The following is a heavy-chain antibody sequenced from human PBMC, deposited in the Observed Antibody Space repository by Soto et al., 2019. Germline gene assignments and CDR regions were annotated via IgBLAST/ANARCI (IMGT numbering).Heavy chain of an antibody. CDR2: IYHRGTT. CDR3: ARDREGRYGRDAFEL. V-gene: IGHV4-30-4*01. D-gene: IGHD1-26*01. J-gene: IGHJ3*01. CDR1: GASISSGDYY. Sequence: QVQLQESGPGLVKPSETLSLTCTVSGASISSGDYYWSWIRQPPGKGLEWLGYIYHRGTTSYRPCLKSRVTISVDTSKTQFSLKLSSVRAADTAVYYCARDREGRYGRDAFELWGQGTMVTVSS.